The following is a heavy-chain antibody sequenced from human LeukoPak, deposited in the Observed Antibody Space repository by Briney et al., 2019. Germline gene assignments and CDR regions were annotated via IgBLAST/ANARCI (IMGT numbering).Heavy chain of an antibody. D-gene: IGHD6-13*01. Sequence: GGSLRLSCAASGFTFSSYAMSWVLQAPGKGLEWVSAITTSGGSTYYADSVKGRFTISRDNSKNTLYLQMNSLRAEDTAVYYCAKKRGTIAAFDYWGQGTLVTVSS. J-gene: IGHJ4*02. V-gene: IGHV3-23*01. CDR3: AKKRGTIAAFDY. CDR1: GFTFSSYA. CDR2: ITTSGGST.